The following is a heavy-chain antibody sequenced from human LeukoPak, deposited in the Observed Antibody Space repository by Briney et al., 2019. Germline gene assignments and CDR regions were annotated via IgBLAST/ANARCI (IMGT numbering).Heavy chain of an antibody. J-gene: IGHJ4*02. Sequence: PSETLSLTCTVSGGSISSGGYYWSWIRQPPGKGLEWIGYIYYSGSTNYNPSLKSRVTISVDTSKNQFSLKLSSVTAADTAVYYCARDGSSGWRPYFDYWGQGTLVTVSS. CDR2: IYYSGST. CDR1: GGSISSGGYY. CDR3: ARDGSSGWRPYFDY. D-gene: IGHD6-19*01. V-gene: IGHV4-61*08.